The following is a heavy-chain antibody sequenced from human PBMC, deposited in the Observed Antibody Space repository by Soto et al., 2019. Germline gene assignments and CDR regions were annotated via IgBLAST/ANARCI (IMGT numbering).Heavy chain of an antibody. CDR1: GDSVSSNSAA. CDR2: TYYRSKWYN. D-gene: IGHD6-6*01. V-gene: IGHV6-1*01. Sequence: KQSQTLSLTCAISGDSVSSNSAAWNWIRQSPSRGLEWLGRTYYRSKWYNDYAVSVKSRITINPDTSKNQFSLQLNSVTPEDTAVYYCARAKYSSSPGVGAFDIWGQGTMVTVSS. J-gene: IGHJ3*02. CDR3: ARAKYSSSPGVGAFDI.